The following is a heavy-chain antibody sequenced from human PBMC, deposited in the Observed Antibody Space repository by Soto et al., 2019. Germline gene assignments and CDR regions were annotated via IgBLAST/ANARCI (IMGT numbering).Heavy chain of an antibody. Sequence: PGGSLRLSCAASGFTFSSYGMHWVRQAPGKGLEWVAVISYDGSNKYYADSVKGRFTISRDNSKNTLYLQMNSLGAEDTAVHYCARDPSGSSWYGSWYYGMDVWGQGTTVTVSS. CDR3: ARDPSGSSWYGSWYYGMDV. CDR1: GFTFSSYG. D-gene: IGHD6-13*01. J-gene: IGHJ6*02. CDR2: ISYDGSNK. V-gene: IGHV3-30*03.